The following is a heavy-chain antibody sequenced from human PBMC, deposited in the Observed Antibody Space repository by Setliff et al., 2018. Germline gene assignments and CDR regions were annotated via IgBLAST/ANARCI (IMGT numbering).Heavy chain of an antibody. CDR2: IRSKAYGGTT. CDR1: GFTFGDYA. D-gene: IGHD6-13*01. V-gene: IGHV3-49*04. J-gene: IGHJ6*02. CDR3: TRVGRQLVYYYYGMDV. Sequence: PGGSLRLSCTASGFTFGDYAMSWVRQAPGKGLEWVGFIRSKAYGGTTEYAASVKGRFTISGDDSKSIAYLQMNGLKTEDTAVYYCTRVGRQLVYYYYGMDVWGQGTTVTVSS.